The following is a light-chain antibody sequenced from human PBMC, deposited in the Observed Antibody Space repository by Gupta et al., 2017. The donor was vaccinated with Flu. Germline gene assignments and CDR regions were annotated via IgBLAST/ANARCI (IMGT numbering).Light chain of an antibody. CDR1: QTIGIF. CDR3: QQSYTAPLS. J-gene: IGKJ4*01. Sequence: DIQMTQSPSSLSASVGDSVSITCRASQTIGIFINWYQQKPGKAPNLLIYHSYTLQSGVPSRFSGSGDGTDFILTISSLQPEDAATYSCQQSYTAPLSFGGGTRVEIK. V-gene: IGKV1-39*01. CDR2: HSY.